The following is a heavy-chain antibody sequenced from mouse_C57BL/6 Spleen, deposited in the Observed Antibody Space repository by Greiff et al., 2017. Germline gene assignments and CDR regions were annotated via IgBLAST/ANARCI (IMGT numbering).Heavy chain of an antibody. CDR2: ISYDGSN. Sequence: EVKLVESGPGLVKPSQSLSLTCSVTGYSITSGYYWNWIRQFPGNKLEWMGYISYDGSNNYNPSLKNRISITRDTSKNQFFLKLNSVTTEDTATYYCARASYGSSYYWYFDVWGTGTTVTVSS. CDR1: GYSITSGYY. V-gene: IGHV3-6*01. J-gene: IGHJ1*03. CDR3: ARASYGSSYYWYFDV. D-gene: IGHD1-1*01.